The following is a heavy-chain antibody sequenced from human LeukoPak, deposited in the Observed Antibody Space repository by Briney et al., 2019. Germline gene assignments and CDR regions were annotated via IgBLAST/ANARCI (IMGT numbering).Heavy chain of an antibody. V-gene: IGHV1-18*01. CDR3: AKEKFSGCSHTNCYGVFDY. CDR1: GYTFSSYG. CDR2: ISNYNGNT. J-gene: IGHJ4*02. D-gene: IGHD2-2*01. Sequence: ASVKVSCKASGYTFSSYGISWVRQAPGQGLEWMGWISNYNGNTNYAQKLQGRVTMTKDTSTRTAYMDLRSLTSDDTAVYYCAKEKFSGCSHTNCYGVFDYWGQGTLVTVSS.